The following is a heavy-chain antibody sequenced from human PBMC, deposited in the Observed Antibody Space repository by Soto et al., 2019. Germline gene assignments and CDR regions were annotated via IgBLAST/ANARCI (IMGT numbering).Heavy chain of an antibody. V-gene: IGHV2-70*04. CDR3: APVPSTYSGGYGMDV. J-gene: IGHJ6*02. Sequence: SGPTVVNTTQTLTLTCTFSGFSLSTSGMRVSWIRQPSGKALEWLPRIDWDDDKFYRTSLKTRLTIATDTSKNQVVLTMTNMDPVDKATYYCAPVPSTYSGGYGMDVWAQGTTVTVSS. CDR1: GFSLSTSGMR. CDR2: IDWDDDK. D-gene: IGHD2-15*01.